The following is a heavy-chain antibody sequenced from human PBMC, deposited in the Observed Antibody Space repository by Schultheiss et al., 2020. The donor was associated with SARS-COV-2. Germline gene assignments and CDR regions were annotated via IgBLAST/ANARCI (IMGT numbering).Heavy chain of an antibody. D-gene: IGHD2-15*01. V-gene: IGHV1-46*01. J-gene: IGHJ4*02. Sequence: ASVKVSCKASGDTFTSYYMHWVRQAPGQGLEWMGIINLSGGSTTYAQKFQGRVTMTRDTSTSTVYMEVRSLRSDDTAVYYCARPYCNGGGCYVGHYFDYWGQGTPVTVSS. CDR1: GDTFTSYY. CDR2: INLSGGST. CDR3: ARPYCNGGGCYVGHYFDY.